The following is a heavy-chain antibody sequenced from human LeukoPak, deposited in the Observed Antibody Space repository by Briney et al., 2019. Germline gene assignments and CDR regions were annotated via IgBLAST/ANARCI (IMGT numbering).Heavy chain of an antibody. Sequence: ASVKVSCKASGYTFTNYGISWVRQAPGQGLEWMGWISAYNGNTNYAQKLQGRVTMTTDTSTSTAYMELRSLRSDDTAVYYCARERDIVGATRAYYYYYMDVWGKGTTVTISS. CDR2: ISAYNGNT. CDR1: GYTFTNYG. J-gene: IGHJ6*03. CDR3: ARERDIVGATRAYYYYYMDV. D-gene: IGHD1-26*01. V-gene: IGHV1-18*01.